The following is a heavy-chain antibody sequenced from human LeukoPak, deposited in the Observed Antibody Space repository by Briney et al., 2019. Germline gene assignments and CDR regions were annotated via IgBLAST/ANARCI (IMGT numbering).Heavy chain of an antibody. V-gene: IGHV4-59*08. CDR3: ARHAHCYDSSGYYPPAGYFDY. D-gene: IGHD3-22*01. J-gene: IGHJ4*02. Sequence: SETLSLTCTVSGGSISSYYWSWIRQPPGKGLEWIGYIYYSGSTNYNPSLKSRVTISVDTSKNQFSLKLSSVTAADTAVYYCARHAHCYDSSGYYPPAGYFDYWGQGTLVTVSS. CDR1: GGSISSYY. CDR2: IYYSGST.